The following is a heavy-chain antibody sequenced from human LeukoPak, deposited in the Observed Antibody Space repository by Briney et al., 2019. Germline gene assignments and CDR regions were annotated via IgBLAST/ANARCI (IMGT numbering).Heavy chain of an antibody. Sequence: SVKVSCKASGGTFISYAISWVRQAPGKGVEWMGGIIPIFRTANSAQKFQGRVTITTNESTSTAYMELSSLRSEDTAVYYAARGPFLDHEYYFDYRGPVTLVTVSS. D-gene: IGHD3/OR15-3a*01. CDR3: ARGPFLDHEYYFDY. CDR2: IIPIFRTA. J-gene: IGHJ4*02. V-gene: IGHV1-69*05. CDR1: GGTFISYA.